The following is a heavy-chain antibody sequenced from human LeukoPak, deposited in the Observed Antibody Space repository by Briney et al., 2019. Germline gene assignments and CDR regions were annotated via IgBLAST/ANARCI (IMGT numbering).Heavy chain of an antibody. V-gene: IGHV5-51*01. J-gene: IGHJ4*02. CDR2: SYPGGSDN. CDR1: GYSITSYW. D-gene: IGHD6-13*01. CDR3: ARRGLDIAVAANAFDY. Sequence: GELLKISCKGSGYSITSYWIGWLRQIAERVVEVMGISYPGGSDNRYSPAFQGQVTISADKSISTAYLQWSSLKASDSAIYYCARRGLDIAVAANAFDYWGQGTLVTASS.